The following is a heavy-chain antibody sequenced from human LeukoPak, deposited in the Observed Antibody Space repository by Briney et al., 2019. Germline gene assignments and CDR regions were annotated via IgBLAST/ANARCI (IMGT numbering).Heavy chain of an antibody. CDR1: GFTFSSYS. D-gene: IGHD4-17*01. CDR3: ASSVGDYSYYFDY. J-gene: IGHJ4*02. V-gene: IGHV3-21*01. CDR2: ISSSSSYI. Sequence: KSGGSLRLSCAASGFTFSSYSMNWVRQAPGKGLEWVSSISSSSSYIYYADSVKGRFTISRDNAKNSLYLQMNSLRAEDTAVYYCASSVGDYSYYFDYWGQGTLVTVSS.